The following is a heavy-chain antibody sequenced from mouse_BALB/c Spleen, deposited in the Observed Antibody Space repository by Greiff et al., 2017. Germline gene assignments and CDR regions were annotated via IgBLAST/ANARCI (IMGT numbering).Heavy chain of an antibody. V-gene: IGHV1-82*01. Sequence: VQLQQSGPELVKPGASVKISCKASGYAFSRSWMNWVKQRPGQGLEWIGRIYPGGGDTNYNGKLKGKATLTADKYSSTAYMQLSSLTSVDAAVYFCPRTADYFGYWGQGTTLTVSS. CDR1: GYAFSRSW. CDR2: IYPGGGDT. J-gene: IGHJ2*01. D-gene: IGHD1-2*01. CDR3: PRTADYFGY.